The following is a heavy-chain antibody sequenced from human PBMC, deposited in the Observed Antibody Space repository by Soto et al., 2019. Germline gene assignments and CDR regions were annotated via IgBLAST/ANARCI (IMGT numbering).Heavy chain of an antibody. V-gene: IGHV1-46*01. CDR1: GYTFTSYS. J-gene: IGHJ6*02. Sequence: GASVKVSCKASGYTFTSYSMHWVRQAPGQGLEWMGIINPSSGRTSYAQNFQGRVTMTSDTSTSIVYMEMSSLKSEDTAVYYCARDHNFGFILYAMDVWRQGTTVTVSS. D-gene: IGHD2-15*01. CDR2: INPSSGRT. CDR3: ARDHNFGFILYAMDV.